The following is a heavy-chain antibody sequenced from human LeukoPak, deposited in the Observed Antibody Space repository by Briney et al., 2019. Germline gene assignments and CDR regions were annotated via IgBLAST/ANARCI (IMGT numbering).Heavy chain of an antibody. Sequence: SETLSLTCAVSSASVTSHHWAWIRQPAGKGLEWVGRVHFSGSTNYNPSLGSRVALSLDKFKNELSLTLKSVSAADTAVYFCARDESSRDDSGGYHYWGRGVLVTVSS. J-gene: IGHJ4*02. CDR1: SASVTSHH. V-gene: IGHV4-4*07. CDR3: ARDESSRDDSGGYHY. CDR2: VHFSGST. D-gene: IGHD3-22*01.